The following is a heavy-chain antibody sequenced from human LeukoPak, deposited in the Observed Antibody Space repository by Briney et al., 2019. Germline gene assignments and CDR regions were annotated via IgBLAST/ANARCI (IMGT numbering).Heavy chain of an antibody. J-gene: IGHJ5*02. D-gene: IGHD2-2*01. CDR3: AKGLSTGWFDP. V-gene: IGHV3-23*01. Sequence: GGSLRLSCAAFGIAFDKNAMTWVRRVPGKGLEWVSTISHNGVATYYADSVKGRFTISRDNSKNTVSLQMSSLRVEDTAVYYCAKGLSTGWFDPWGQGTLVTVSS. CDR1: GIAFDKNA. CDR2: ISHNGVAT.